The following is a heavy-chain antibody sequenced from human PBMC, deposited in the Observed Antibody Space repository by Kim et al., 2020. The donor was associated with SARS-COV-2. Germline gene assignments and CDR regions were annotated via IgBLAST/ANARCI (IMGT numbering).Heavy chain of an antibody. CDR3: TKYFYDSSGSSA. D-gene: IGHD3-22*01. CDR2: ITSKTYGGTA. CDR1: GFTFGDDT. V-gene: IGHV3-49*04. Sequence: GGSLRLSCSASGFTFGDDTMSWVRQAPGKGLEWVGYITSKTYGGTADYAASVKGRFSISRDDSESIAYLQMNSLKTEDTAVYYCTKYFYDSSGSSAWGQGTLVTVSS. J-gene: IGHJ5*02.